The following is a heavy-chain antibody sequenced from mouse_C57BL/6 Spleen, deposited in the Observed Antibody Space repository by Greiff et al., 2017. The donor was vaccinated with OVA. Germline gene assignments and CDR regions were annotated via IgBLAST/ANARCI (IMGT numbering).Heavy chain of an antibody. CDR2: IWSGGST. D-gene: IGHD1-1*01. V-gene: IGHV2-2*01. J-gene: IGHJ1*03. Sequence: VQLKESGPGLVQPSQSLSITCTVSGFSLTSYGVHWVRQSPGKGLEWLGVIWSGGSTDYNAAFISRLSISKDNSKSQVFFKMNSLQADDTAIYYCAVIITTVVATSRYFDVWGTGTTVTVSS. CDR3: AVIITTVVATSRYFDV. CDR1: GFSLTSYG.